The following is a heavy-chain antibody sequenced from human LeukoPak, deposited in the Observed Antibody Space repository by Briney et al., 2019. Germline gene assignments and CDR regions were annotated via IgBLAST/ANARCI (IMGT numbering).Heavy chain of an antibody. D-gene: IGHD1-26*01. CDR3: SRDWYRTDP. V-gene: IGHV3-49*03. J-gene: IGHJ5*02. CDR2: IRTKAYRGTT. Sequence: GGSLRHSYSASGFVFGDYAMTWFRQAPGKGLEWVGLIRTKAYRGTTEYGASVKGRFVISRDDSKSIAYLQMNSLKIEDTAVYYCSRDWYRTDPWGQGTLVTVSS. CDR1: GFVFGDYA.